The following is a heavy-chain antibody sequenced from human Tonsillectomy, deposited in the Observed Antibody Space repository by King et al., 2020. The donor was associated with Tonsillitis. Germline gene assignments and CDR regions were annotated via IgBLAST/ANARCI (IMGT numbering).Heavy chain of an antibody. Sequence: QLVQSGGGLVQPGGSLRLSCSASGFTFSNYAMHWVRQAPGKGLEYVSAISSNGGSTFYADSVKGRFTISRDNSKNTLYLQMSSLRAEDTAVYYCVKDRWYYHFWSGIYYFYIWGQGTLVTVSS. CDR3: VKDRWYYHFWSGIYYFYI. CDR2: ISSNGGST. CDR1: GFTFSNYA. D-gene: IGHD3-3*01. J-gene: IGHJ4*02. V-gene: IGHV3-64D*06.